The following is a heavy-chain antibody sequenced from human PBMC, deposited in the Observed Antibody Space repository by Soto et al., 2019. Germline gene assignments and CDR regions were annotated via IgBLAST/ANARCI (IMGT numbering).Heavy chain of an antibody. D-gene: IGHD3-9*01. Sequence: QVQLVESGGGVVQPGRSLRLSCAASGFTFSSYAMHWVRQAPGKGLEWVAVISYDGSNKYYADSVKGRFTISRDNSKNTLYLQMNSLRAEDTAVYYCAADTLRYFDPPHYCYGMDVWGQGTTVTVSS. CDR1: GFTFSSYA. J-gene: IGHJ6*02. CDR3: AADTLRYFDPPHYCYGMDV. CDR2: ISYDGSNK. V-gene: IGHV3-30-3*01.